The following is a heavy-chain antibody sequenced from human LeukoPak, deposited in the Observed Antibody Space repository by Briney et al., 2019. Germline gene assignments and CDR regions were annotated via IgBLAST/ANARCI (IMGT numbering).Heavy chain of an antibody. Sequence: GGSLRLSCAASGFTFNNFGMHWARQAPGKGLEWVSVISYSGSVQFYADSVKGRFTISRDNAKNSLYLQMNSLRAEDTAVYYCAKWDKDILTGYYWFDDWGQGTPVTVSS. D-gene: IGHD3-9*01. CDR1: GFTFNNFG. CDR3: AKWDKDILTGYYWFDD. CDR2: ISYSGSVQ. V-gene: IGHV3-30*18. J-gene: IGHJ4*02.